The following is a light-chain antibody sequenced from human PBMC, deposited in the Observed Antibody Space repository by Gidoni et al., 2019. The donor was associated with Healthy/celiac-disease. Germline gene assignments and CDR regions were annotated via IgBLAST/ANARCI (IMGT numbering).Light chain of an antibody. CDR1: QSLLHSNGYNY. V-gene: IGKV2-28*01. J-gene: IGKJ4*01. CDR2: LGS. Sequence: VMNQSPLSLPVTPGEPASISCRYRQSLLHSNGYNYLDWYLQKPGQSPQLLIYLGSNRASGVPDRFSGSGSGTDFTLKISRVEAEDVGVYYCMQALQTPLTFGGGTKVEIK. CDR3: MQALQTPLT.